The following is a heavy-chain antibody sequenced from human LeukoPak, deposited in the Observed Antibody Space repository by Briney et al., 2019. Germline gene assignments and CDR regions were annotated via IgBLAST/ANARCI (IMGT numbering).Heavy chain of an antibody. V-gene: IGHV3-30*04. CDR1: GFTFSSYA. J-gene: IGHJ6*02. CDR3: ARDRPVLRYFDWLSYGMDV. CDR2: ISYDGSNK. D-gene: IGHD3-9*01. Sequence: GRSLRLSCAASGFTFSSYAMHWVRQAPGKGLEWVAVISYDGSNKYYADSVKGRFTISRDNSKNTLYLQMNSLRAEDTAVYYCARDRPVLRYFDWLSYGMDVWGQGTTVTVSS.